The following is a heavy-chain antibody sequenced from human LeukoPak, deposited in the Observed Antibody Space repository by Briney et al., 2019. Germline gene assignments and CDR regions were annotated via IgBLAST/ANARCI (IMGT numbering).Heavy chain of an antibody. J-gene: IGHJ4*02. CDR2: ICNSGGI. Sequence: SETLSLTCNVSGGSVSSGSYCWSWLRQPPGKRLEWIAYICNSGGIDHNTSLRSRVAISVDTSKNHFSLRLSSVTAADTALYYCARSSVQFGTATHFDHWGQGTLVTVSS. V-gene: IGHV4-61*03. CDR3: ARSSVQFGTATHFDH. D-gene: IGHD3-10*01. CDR1: GGSVSSGSYC.